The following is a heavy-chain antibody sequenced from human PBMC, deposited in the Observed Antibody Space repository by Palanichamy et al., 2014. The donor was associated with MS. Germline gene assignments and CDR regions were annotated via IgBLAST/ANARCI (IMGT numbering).Heavy chain of an antibody. CDR1: GFTFSSYF. J-gene: IGHJ4*02. D-gene: IGHD6-19*01. V-gene: IGHV3-7*01. CDR2: IKGDGSET. CDR3: AREKQWLVPIDY. Sequence: EVQLVESGGGLVQPGGSLRLSCAASGFTFSSYFMSWVRQAPGKGLEWVASIKGDGSETYYGDSVGGRFSISRDSAKSSMYLQMNSLRAEDTAVYYCAREKQWLVPIDYWGQGTRVTVSS.